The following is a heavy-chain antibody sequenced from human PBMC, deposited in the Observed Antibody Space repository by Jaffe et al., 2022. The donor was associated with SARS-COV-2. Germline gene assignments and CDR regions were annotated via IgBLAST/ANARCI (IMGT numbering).Heavy chain of an antibody. CDR2: IYSSGTT. J-gene: IGHJ5*01. V-gene: IGHV4-4*07. CDR1: GGSISGFH. D-gene: IGHD3-22*01. CDR3: ARGGDHYDSSGFFAWLDS. Sequence: QVQLHESGPRLVKPSETLSLTCTVSGGSISGFHWSWIRQPAGEGLEWIGRIYSSGTTNYNPSLKSRVTISLDTSKDQFSLKLTSVTAADTAVYYCARGGDHYDSSGFFAWLDSWGQGILVAVSS.